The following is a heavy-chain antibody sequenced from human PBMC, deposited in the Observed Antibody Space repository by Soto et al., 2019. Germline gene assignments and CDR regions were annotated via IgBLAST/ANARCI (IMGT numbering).Heavy chain of an antibody. V-gene: IGHV4-39*02. J-gene: IGHJ3*02. Sequence: QLQLQESGPGLVKPSETLSLTCTVSGGSISSSSYYWGWVRQPPGKGLEWIGAISYGGSTYHNPSLRSRVTISVDTSKSQFSLDLTSVTAADTAVYYCARDRLTYYYDSSGAADAFDIWGQGTMVTVSS. CDR1: GGSISSSSYY. CDR2: ISYGGST. CDR3: ARDRLTYYYDSSGAADAFDI. D-gene: IGHD3-22*01.